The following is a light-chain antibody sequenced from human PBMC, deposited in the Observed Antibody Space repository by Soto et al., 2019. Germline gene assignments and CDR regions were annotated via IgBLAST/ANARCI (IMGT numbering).Light chain of an antibody. Sequence: DIQMTQSPSTLSASVGDRVTITCRASQSINNWLAWYQQKPGKAPKFLIYDASNLESGVPSRFSGSGSETDFTLTISSLQPEDFATYSCQHSTTWTFGQGTKVDIK. CDR3: QHSTTWT. CDR2: DAS. J-gene: IGKJ1*01. CDR1: QSINNW. V-gene: IGKV1-5*01.